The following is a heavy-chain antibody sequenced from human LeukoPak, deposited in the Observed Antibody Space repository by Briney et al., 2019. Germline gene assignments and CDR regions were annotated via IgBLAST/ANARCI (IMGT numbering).Heavy chain of an antibody. Sequence: PSETLSLTCTVSGGSISTSYWTWIRQSPGKGLEWIGYISTSGGTRYNPSLKSRVIISLQSSKNQFSLKLSSVTAADTAVYYCARLAPSGSMFDYWGQGTLVTVSS. J-gene: IGHJ4*02. CDR1: GGSISTSY. V-gene: IGHV4-4*09. CDR2: ISTSGGT. D-gene: IGHD1-26*01. CDR3: ARLAPSGSMFDY.